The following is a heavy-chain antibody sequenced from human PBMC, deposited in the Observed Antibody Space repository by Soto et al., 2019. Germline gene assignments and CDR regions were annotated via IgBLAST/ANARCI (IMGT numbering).Heavy chain of an antibody. CDR2: ISAYNGNT. Sequence: QVQLVQSGAEVKKPGASVKVSCKASGYTFTSYGISWVRQAPGQGLEWMGWISAYNGNTNYAQKLQGRVTMATDTSTSTAYMELRSLRSDDTAVYYCARVPGGLWFGDHDNWFDPWGQGTLVTVSS. CDR1: GYTFTSYG. J-gene: IGHJ5*02. V-gene: IGHV1-18*01. CDR3: ARVPGGLWFGDHDNWFDP. D-gene: IGHD3-10*01.